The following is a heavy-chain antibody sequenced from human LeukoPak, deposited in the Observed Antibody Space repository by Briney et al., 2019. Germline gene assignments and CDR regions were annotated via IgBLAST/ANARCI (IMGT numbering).Heavy chain of an antibody. CDR2: INSDGSST. V-gene: IGHV3-74*01. J-gene: IGHJ4*02. CDR3: ARGVPLTVTRARDY. Sequence: PGGSLRLSCAASGFTFSSHWMHWVRQAPGKGLVWVSRINSDGSSTSYADSVKGRFTISRDNAKNTLYLQMNSLRAEDTAVYYCARGVPLTVTRARDYWGQGTLVTVSS. CDR1: GFTFSSHW. D-gene: IGHD4-17*01.